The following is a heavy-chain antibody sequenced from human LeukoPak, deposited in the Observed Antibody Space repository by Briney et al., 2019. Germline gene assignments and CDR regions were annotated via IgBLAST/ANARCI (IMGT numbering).Heavy chain of an antibody. V-gene: IGHV3-23*01. CDR1: GFTFSFAA. Sequence: GGSLSLSCAASGFTFSFAAMTWVRQRPGRGLEWVSLISASGRNAYYADSVKGRFTISRDDSKNTVYLHMNSLRAEDTALYYCANDMQAANWGQGTPVTVSS. CDR3: ANDMQAAN. J-gene: IGHJ4*02. D-gene: IGHD2-2*01. CDR2: ISASGRNA.